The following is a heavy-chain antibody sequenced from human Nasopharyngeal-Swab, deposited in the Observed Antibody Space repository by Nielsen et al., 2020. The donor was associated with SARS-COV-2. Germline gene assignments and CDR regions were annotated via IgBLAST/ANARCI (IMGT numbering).Heavy chain of an antibody. J-gene: IGHJ4*02. V-gene: IGHV3-23*01. Sequence: GESLKISCAASGFTFSSYAMSWVRQAPGKGLEWVSAISGSGGSTYYADSVKGRFTISRDNSKNTLYLQMNSLRAEDTAVYYCARDLDSSSWSFYFDYWGQGTLVTVSS. CDR1: GFTFSSYA. D-gene: IGHD6-13*01. CDR2: ISGSGGST. CDR3: ARDLDSSSWSFYFDY.